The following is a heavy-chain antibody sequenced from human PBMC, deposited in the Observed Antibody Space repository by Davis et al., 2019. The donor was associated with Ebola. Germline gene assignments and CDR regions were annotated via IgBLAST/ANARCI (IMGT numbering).Heavy chain of an antibody. CDR2: LGTSADT. Sequence: GGSLRLSCAASGFAVSNNYMSWVRQAPGKGLEWVSTLGTSADTYYADSVKGRFTISRDNSKNTLYLQMNGLRVEDTAIYYCAKDTSNIWFDIWGQGTNVTVSS. CDR3: AKDTSNIWFDI. V-gene: IGHV3-53*01. D-gene: IGHD1-26*01. CDR1: GFAVSNNY. J-gene: IGHJ3*02.